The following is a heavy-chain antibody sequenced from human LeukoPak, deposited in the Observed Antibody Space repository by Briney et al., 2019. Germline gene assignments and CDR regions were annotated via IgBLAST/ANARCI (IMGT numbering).Heavy chain of an antibody. V-gene: IGHV3-23*01. CDR3: AKDLSFRYYDSSGYSPRFDY. D-gene: IGHD3-22*01. CDR1: GFTFSSYA. Sequence: GGSLRLSCAASGFTFSSYAMTWVRWAPGKGLEWVSTISGSGDITYYADSVKGRFTISRDNSKNTLYLQMNSLGAEDTAVYYCAKDLSFRYYDSSGYSPRFDYWGQGTLVTVSS. CDR2: ISGSGDIT. J-gene: IGHJ4*02.